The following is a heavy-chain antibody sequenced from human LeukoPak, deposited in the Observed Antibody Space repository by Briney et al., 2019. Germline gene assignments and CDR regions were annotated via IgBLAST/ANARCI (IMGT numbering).Heavy chain of an antibody. CDR3: ASGVHDYGDYVFDY. J-gene: IGHJ4*02. V-gene: IGHV1-69*13. D-gene: IGHD4-17*01. Sequence: SVKVSCKASGGTFSSYTISWVRQAPGQGLEWMGGIIPIFGTANYAQKFQGRVTITADESTSTAYMELSSLRSEDTAVYYCASGVHDYGDYVFDYWGQGTLVTVSS. CDR2: IIPIFGTA. CDR1: GGTFSSYT.